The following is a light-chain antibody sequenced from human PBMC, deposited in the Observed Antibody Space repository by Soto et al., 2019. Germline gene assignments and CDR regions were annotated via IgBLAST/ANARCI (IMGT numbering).Light chain of an antibody. CDR2: DVS. J-gene: IGKJ4*01. V-gene: IGKV3-11*01. CDR1: ESVGSD. CDR3: QQRDSWPLT. Sequence: ENVLTQSPATLSLSPGEGATLSCRASESVGSDVAWYQQKPGQPPRLLIYDVSGRATGVPARFSGSGSGTDFTLTISSLEPEDFAVYYCQQRDSWPLTFGGGTKVEIK.